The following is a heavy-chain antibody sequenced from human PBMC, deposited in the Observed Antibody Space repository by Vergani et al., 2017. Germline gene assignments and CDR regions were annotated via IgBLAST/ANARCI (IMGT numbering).Heavy chain of an antibody. CDR1: GFTFSSYA. D-gene: IGHD3-10*01. CDR3: ARELQWFGELSHHAFDI. Sequence: VQLVESGGGLVQPGGSLRLSCAASGFTFSSYAMSWVRQAPGKGLEWVAVISYDGSNKYYADSVKGRFTISRDNSKNTLYLQMNSLRAEDTAVYYCARELQWFGELSHHAFDIWGQGTMVTVSS. V-gene: IGHV3-30*04. CDR2: ISYDGSNK. J-gene: IGHJ3*02.